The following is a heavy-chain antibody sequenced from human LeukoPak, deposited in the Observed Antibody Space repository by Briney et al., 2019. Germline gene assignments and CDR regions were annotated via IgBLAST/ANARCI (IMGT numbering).Heavy chain of an antibody. D-gene: IGHD3-16*01. CDR3: ARDPYYDYVWGGYDLDY. J-gene: IGHJ4*02. CDR2: IIPILGIA. CDR1: GGTFTSYT. Sequence: ASVKVSCKASGGTFTSYTISWVRQAPGQGLEWMGRIIPILGIANYAQKFQGRVTITADKSTSTAYMELSSLRSEDTAVYYCARDPYYDYVWGGYDLDYWGQGTLVTVSS. V-gene: IGHV1-69*04.